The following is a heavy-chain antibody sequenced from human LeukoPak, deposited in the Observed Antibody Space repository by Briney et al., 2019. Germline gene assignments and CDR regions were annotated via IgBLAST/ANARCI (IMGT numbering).Heavy chain of an antibody. V-gene: IGHV3-23*01. Sequence: GGSLRLSCAASGFTLSSYAMSWVRQAPGKGLEWVSAISGTDGSTHYADSVKGRFTISRDSSNKRLYLQMNSLRAEDTAIYYCAKDVAATISSGGYYFDLWGQGTLVTVS. D-gene: IGHD5-12*01. CDR3: AKDVAATISSGGYYFDL. CDR1: GFTLSSYA. CDR2: ISGTDGST. J-gene: IGHJ4*02.